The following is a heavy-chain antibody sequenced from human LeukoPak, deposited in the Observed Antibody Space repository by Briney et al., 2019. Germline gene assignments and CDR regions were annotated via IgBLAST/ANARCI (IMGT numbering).Heavy chain of an antibody. J-gene: IGHJ4*02. CDR2: INNSGGGT. D-gene: IGHD6-19*01. CDR3: AKDEYSSGWYWVY. Sequence: GGSLRLSCAASGFTFSSYAMTWVRQAPGKGLEWVSAINNSGGGTYYVDSAKGRFTISRDNSKNTLYLQMNSQRAEDTAVYYCAKDEYSSGWYWVYWGQGTLVTVSS. V-gene: IGHV3-23*01. CDR1: GFTFSSYA.